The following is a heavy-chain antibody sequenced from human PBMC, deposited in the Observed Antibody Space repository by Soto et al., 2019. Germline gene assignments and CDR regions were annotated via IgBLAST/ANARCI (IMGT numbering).Heavy chain of an antibody. CDR2: IYPGDSDT. Sequence: GESLKISCKGSGYSFTSYWIGWVRQMPGKGLEWMGIIYPGDSDTRYSPSFQGQATISADKSISTAYLQWSSLKASDTAMYYCAGSNWNDGDTYYYYAMDVWGQETRVTVSS. CDR3: AGSNWNDGDTYYYYAMDV. D-gene: IGHD1-1*01. J-gene: IGHJ6*02. V-gene: IGHV5-51*01. CDR1: GYSFTSYW.